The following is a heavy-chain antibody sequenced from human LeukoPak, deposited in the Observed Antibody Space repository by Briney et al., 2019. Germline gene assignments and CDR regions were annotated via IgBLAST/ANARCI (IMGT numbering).Heavy chain of an antibody. J-gene: IGHJ4*02. CDR3: ARSRNEYSKLDPFDY. CDR2: IDTSGTT. Sequence: PSETLSLTCTVSGGSIISYYWSWIRQPAGKGLEWIGRIDTSGTTNYNPSLKSRVAISVDKSKNRFSLKLSSVTAADTAVYYCARSRNEYSKLDPFDYWGQGTLVTVSS. D-gene: IGHD4-11*01. V-gene: IGHV4-4*07. CDR1: GGSIISYY.